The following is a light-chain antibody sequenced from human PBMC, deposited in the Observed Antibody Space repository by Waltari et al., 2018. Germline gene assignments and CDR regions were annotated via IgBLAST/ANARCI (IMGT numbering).Light chain of an antibody. CDR1: ESVVSSY. CDR3: QHVGSSHLT. CDR2: GAS. V-gene: IGKV3-20*01. Sequence: EIVLTQSPGPLSLSPGESATLSCRARESVVSSYLAWYQQRPGQAPRLLIYGASFRATGIPDRFSGSGSGTEFALTISRLEPEDVAVYYCQHVGSSHLTFGGGTKVEIK. J-gene: IGKJ4*01.